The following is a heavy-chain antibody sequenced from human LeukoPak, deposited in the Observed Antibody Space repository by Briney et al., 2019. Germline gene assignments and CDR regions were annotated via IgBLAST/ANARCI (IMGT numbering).Heavy chain of an antibody. CDR2: ISAYNGNT. V-gene: IGHV1-18*01. Sequence: ASVKVSCKASGYTFTSYGISWVRQAPGQGLEWMGWISAYNGNTNYAQKLQGRVTMTTDTSTSTAYMELRSLRSDDTAVYYCARVQGYYYYYGMDVWGQGTTVTVPS. CDR1: GYTFTSYG. CDR3: ARVQGYYYYYGMDV. J-gene: IGHJ6*02.